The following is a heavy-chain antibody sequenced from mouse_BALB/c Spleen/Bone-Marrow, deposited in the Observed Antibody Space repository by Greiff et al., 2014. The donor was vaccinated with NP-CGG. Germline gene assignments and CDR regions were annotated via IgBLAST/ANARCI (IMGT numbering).Heavy chain of an antibody. V-gene: IGHV1-14*01. J-gene: IGHJ1*01. CDR1: GYTFTSYV. CDR3: ARSPYGYDWYFDV. Sequence: EVQLQQSGPELVKPGASVKMSCKASGYTFTSYVMHWVKQKPGQGLEWIGNINPNNDGTKYNEKFKGKATLTSDKSSSTAYMELSSLTSEDSAVYYCARSPYGYDWYFDVWGAGTTVTVSS. CDR2: INPNNDGT. D-gene: IGHD2-2*01.